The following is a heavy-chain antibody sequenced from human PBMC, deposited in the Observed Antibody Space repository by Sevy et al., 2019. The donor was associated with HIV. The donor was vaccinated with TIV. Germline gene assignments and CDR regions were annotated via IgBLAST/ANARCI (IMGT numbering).Heavy chain of an antibody. V-gene: IGHV3-33*01. CDR2: IFYDGSNK. CDR1: GFIFSTYG. D-gene: IGHD1-26*01. Sequence: GGSLRLSCATSGFIFSTYGIHWVRQAPGKGLGWVALIFYDGSNKFYADSVKGRFTISRDNSKNTLYLQMNSLRPEDTAVYYCARDLGSGNYPYGFDYWGQGALVTVSS. CDR3: ARDLGSGNYPYGFDY. J-gene: IGHJ4*02.